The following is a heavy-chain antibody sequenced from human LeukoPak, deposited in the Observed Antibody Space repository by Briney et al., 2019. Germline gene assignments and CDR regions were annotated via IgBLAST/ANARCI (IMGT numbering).Heavy chain of an antibody. J-gene: IGHJ3*02. D-gene: IGHD1-26*01. CDR1: GFTSSSYS. CDR2: ISSSSSYI. CDR3: AGALPRIVLTDAIDI. Sequence: GGSLRLSCAASGFTSSSYSMNWVRQAPGKGLEWVSSISSSSSYIYYADSVKGRFTISRDNAKNSLYLQVNSLRVEDTAVYYCAGALPRIVLTDAIDIWGQGTLVTVSS. V-gene: IGHV3-21*01.